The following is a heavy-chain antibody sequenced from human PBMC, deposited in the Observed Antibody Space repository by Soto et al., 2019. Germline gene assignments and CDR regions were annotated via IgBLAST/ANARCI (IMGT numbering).Heavy chain of an antibody. CDR2: ISGSGGST. CDR1: GFTFSSYA. D-gene: IGHD6-13*01. CDR3: AKAGSELDTRQLVVNYYFDY. J-gene: IGHJ4*02. V-gene: IGHV3-23*01. Sequence: HPGGSLRLSCAASGFTFSSYAMSWVRQAPGKGLEWVSAISGSGGSTYYADSVKGRFTISRDNSKNTLYLQMNSLRAEDTAVYYCAKAGSELDTRQLVVNYYFDYWGQGTLVTVSS.